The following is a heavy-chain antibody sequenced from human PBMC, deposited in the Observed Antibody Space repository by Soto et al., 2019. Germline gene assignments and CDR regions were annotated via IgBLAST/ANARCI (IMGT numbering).Heavy chain of an antibody. V-gene: IGHV4-34*01. J-gene: IGHJ6*02. Sequence: SETLSLTCAVYGGSFSGYYWSWIRQPPGKGLEWIGEINHSGSTNYNPSLKSRVTISVDTSKNQFSLKLSSVTAADTAVYYCARCFVATYYYYGMDVWGQGTTVTVSS. CDR2: INHSGST. D-gene: IGHD2-15*01. CDR3: ARCFVATYYYYGMDV. CDR1: GGSFSGYY.